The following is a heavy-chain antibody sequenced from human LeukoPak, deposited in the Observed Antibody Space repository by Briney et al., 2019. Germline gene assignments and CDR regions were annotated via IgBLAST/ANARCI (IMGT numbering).Heavy chain of an antibody. D-gene: IGHD6-13*01. CDR3: ARQAAAANWFDP. CDR1: GGSISSYY. J-gene: IGHJ5*02. Sequence: SETLSLTCTVSGGSISSYYWSWIRQPPGKGLEWIGYIYYSGSTNYNPSLKSRVTISVDTSKNQFSLKLSSVTAADTAVYYCARQAAAANWFDPWGQGTLVTVSS. CDR2: IYYSGST. V-gene: IGHV4-59*01.